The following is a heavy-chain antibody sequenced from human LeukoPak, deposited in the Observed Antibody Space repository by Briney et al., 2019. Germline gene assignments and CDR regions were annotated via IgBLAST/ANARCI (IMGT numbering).Heavy chain of an antibody. V-gene: IGHV1-18*01. Sequence: ASVKVSCKASGYTFPSYGISWVRQAPGQGREWMGWISAYNGNTNYAQKLQGRVTMTTDTSTSTAYMELRSLRSDDTAVYYCARTPSEGGRVDYWGQGTLVTVSS. J-gene: IGHJ4*02. CDR2: ISAYNGNT. CDR3: ARTPSEGGRVDY. CDR1: GYTFPSYG. D-gene: IGHD2-15*01.